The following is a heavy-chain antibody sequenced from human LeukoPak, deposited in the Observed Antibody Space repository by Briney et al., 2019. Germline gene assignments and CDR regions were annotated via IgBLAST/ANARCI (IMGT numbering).Heavy chain of an antibody. CDR2: IYYSGST. Sequence: KPSETLSLTCTVSGGSISSYYWSWIRQPPRKGREWIGYIYYSGSTNYNPSLKSRVTISVDTSKNQFSLRLSSVTAADTAVYYCASSVSGYGDYWGQGTLVTVSS. D-gene: IGHD5-12*01. J-gene: IGHJ4*02. CDR3: ASSVSGYGDY. CDR1: GGSISSYY. V-gene: IGHV4-59*01.